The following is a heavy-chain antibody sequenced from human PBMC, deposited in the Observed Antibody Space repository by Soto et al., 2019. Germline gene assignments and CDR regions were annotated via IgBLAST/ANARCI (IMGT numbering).Heavy chain of an antibody. CDR2: INSDGITT. CDR1: GLTLSNYW. CDR3: AKVKGGSGARGDPLDL. J-gene: IGHJ5*02. Sequence: EVQLVESGGGPVQAGGSLRLSCAASGLTLSNYWMQWVRQGPGKGLVWVAHINSDGITTEYAESVKGRFTISRDDAKNMLYLQMNSLRHDDTAVYYCAKVKGGSGARGDPLDLWGQGILVTVSS. V-gene: IGHV3-74*03. D-gene: IGHD2-15*01.